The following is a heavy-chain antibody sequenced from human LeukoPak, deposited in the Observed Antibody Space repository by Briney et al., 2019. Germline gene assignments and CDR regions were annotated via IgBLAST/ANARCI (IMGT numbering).Heavy chain of an antibody. CDR2: INHSGST. J-gene: IGHJ5*02. D-gene: IGHD3-3*01. CDR1: GGSFSGYY. Sequence: PSETLSLTCAVYGGSFSGYYWSWIRQPPGKGLEWVGEINHSGSTNYNPSLKSRVTISVDTSKNKFSLKLSSVTAADTAVYYCATPPSAYYDFWSGSWGQGTLVTVSS. V-gene: IGHV4-34*01. CDR3: ATPPSAYYDFWSGS.